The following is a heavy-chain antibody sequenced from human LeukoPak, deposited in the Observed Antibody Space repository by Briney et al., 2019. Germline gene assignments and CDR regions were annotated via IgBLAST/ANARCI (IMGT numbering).Heavy chain of an antibody. CDR2: IYYSGST. CDR3: ARGPYSSGWYEIDY. CDR1: GGSISSGDYY. D-gene: IGHD6-19*01. Sequence: SETLSLTCTVSGGSISSGDYYWSWIRQPPGKGLEWIGYIYYSGSTYYNPSLKSRVTISADTSKNQFSLKLSSVTAADTAVYYCARGPYSSGWYEIDYWGQGTLVTVSS. V-gene: IGHV4-30-4*08. J-gene: IGHJ4*02.